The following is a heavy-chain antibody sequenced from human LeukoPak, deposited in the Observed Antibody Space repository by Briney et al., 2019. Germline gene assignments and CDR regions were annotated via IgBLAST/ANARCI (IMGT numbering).Heavy chain of an antibody. J-gene: IGHJ4*02. D-gene: IGHD4-17*01. CDR2: INHSGST. Sequence: PSETLSLTCTVSGGSISSYYWSWIRQPPGKGLEWIGEINHSGSTNYNPSLKSRVTISVDTSKNQFSLKLSSVTAADTAVYYCASSRNYGDPFDYWGQGTLVTVSS. CDR3: ASSRNYGDPFDY. CDR1: GGSISSYY. V-gene: IGHV4-34*01.